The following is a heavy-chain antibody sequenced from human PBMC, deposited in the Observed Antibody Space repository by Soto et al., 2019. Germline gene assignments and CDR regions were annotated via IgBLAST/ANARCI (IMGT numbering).Heavy chain of an antibody. CDR2: ISSSSSYI. V-gene: IGHV3-21*01. CDR3: AREMSRYNWNYSDY. D-gene: IGHD1-20*01. Sequence: GGSLRLSCAASGFTFSSYSMNWVRQAPGKGLEWVSSISSSSSYIYYADSVKGRFTISRDNAKNSLYLQMNSLRAEDTAVYYCAREMSRYNWNYSDYWGQGTLVTVSS. CDR1: GFTFSSYS. J-gene: IGHJ4*02.